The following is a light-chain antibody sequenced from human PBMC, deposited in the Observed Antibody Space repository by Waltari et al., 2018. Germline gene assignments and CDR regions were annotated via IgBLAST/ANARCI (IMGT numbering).Light chain of an antibody. V-gene: IGLV2-14*01. CDR2: EVS. Sequence: QSALTQPASVSGSPGQSITISCTGTSSDVGGYNYVSWYQQHPGKAPKLMIYEVSNRPSGVSNRFSGSKSGNTASLNISGLQAEDEAHYYCSSYTSSSTHYVFGTGTKVTVL. CDR3: SSYTSSSTHYV. CDR1: SSDVGGYNY. J-gene: IGLJ1*01.